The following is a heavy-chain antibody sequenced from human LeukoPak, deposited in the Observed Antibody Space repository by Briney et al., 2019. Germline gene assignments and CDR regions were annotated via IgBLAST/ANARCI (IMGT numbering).Heavy chain of an antibody. D-gene: IGHD3-10*01. CDR2: INHSGST. J-gene: IGHJ3*02. V-gene: IGHV4-34*01. Sequence: SETLSLTCAVYGGSFSGYYWSWIRQPPGKGLEWIGEINHSGSTNYNPSLKSRVTISVDTSKNQFSLKLSSATAADTAVYYCARELWFGDSAFDIWGQGTMVTVSS. CDR1: GGSFSGYY. CDR3: ARELWFGDSAFDI.